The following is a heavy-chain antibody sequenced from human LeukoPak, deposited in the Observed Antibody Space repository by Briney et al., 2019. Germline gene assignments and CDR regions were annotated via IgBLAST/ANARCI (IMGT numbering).Heavy chain of an antibody. D-gene: IGHD5-12*01. Sequence: GGSLRLSCAASGFTFDDYAMHWVRQAPGKGLEWVSGISWNSGSIGYADSVKGRFTISRDNAKNSLYLQMNSLRAEDTALYYCAKISYSGYDDDALDIWGQGTMVTVSS. CDR3: AKISYSGYDDDALDI. V-gene: IGHV3-9*01. CDR1: GFTFDDYA. J-gene: IGHJ3*02. CDR2: ISWNSGSI.